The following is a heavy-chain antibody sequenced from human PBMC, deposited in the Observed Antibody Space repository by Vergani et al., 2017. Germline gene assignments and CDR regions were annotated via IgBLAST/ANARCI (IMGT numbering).Heavy chain of an antibody. D-gene: IGHD2-15*01. CDR3: ARVLVGYCSGGSCYYYYMDV. CDR1: GYTFTGYY. J-gene: IGHJ6*03. Sequence: QVQLVQSGAEVKKPGASVKVSCKASGYTFTGYYMHWVRQAPGQGLEWMGWINPNSGGTNYAQKFQGRVTMTRDTSISTAYMELSRLRSDDTAVYYCARVLVGYCSGGSCYYYYMDVWGKGTTVTVSS. V-gene: IGHV1-2*02. CDR2: INPNSGGT.